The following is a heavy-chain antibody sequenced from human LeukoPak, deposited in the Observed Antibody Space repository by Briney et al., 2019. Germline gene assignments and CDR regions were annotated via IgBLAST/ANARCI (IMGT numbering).Heavy chain of an antibody. J-gene: IGHJ4*02. CDR2: IYYSGST. V-gene: IGHV4-59*05. CDR1: GGSISSYY. Sequence: PSETLSLTCTVSGGSISSYYWSWIRQPPGKGLEWIGSIYYSGSTYYNPSLKSRVTISVDTSKNQFSLKLSSVTAADTAVYYCARGIVGATWAHFDYWGQGTLVTVSS. D-gene: IGHD1-26*01. CDR3: ARGIVGATWAHFDY.